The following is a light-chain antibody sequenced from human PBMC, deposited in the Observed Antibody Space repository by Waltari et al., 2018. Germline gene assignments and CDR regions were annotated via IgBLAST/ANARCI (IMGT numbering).Light chain of an antibody. J-gene: IGKJ1*01. Sequence: EIVLTQSPDTLSLSPGERATLTCRASQSVSSYLAWYRQRPGQAPRLLIFDASKRAAGIPARFSGSGSGTEFTLTISSLEAEDFAVYFCQQRSTWPRTFGQGTKVE. V-gene: IGKV3-11*01. CDR3: QQRSTWPRT. CDR1: QSVSSY. CDR2: DAS.